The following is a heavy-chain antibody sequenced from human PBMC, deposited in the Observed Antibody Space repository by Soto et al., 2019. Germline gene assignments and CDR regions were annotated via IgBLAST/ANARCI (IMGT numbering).Heavy chain of an antibody. V-gene: IGHV3-30*18. CDR2: ISYDGSNK. Sequence: GGSLRLSCAASGFTFSSYGMHWVRQAPGKGLEWVAVISYDGSNKYYADSVKGRFTISRDNSKNTLYLQMNSLRAEDTAGYYCAKDPFGELLLGGSYFDYWGQGTLVTVSS. D-gene: IGHD3-10*01. J-gene: IGHJ4*02. CDR3: AKDPFGELLLGGSYFDY. CDR1: GFTFSSYG.